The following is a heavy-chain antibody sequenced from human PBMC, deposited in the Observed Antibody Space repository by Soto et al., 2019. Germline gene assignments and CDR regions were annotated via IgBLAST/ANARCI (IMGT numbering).Heavy chain of an antibody. V-gene: IGHV3-23*01. Sequence: EVQLLESGGGLVQPGGSLRLSCAASGFTFSSYGMSWVRQAPGKGLEWVSAISGSGGSTYYADSVKGRFTISRDNSKTTLYLYMNSQRAEDTAVYYCAKDAGDYAYVWGSHRSDYWGQGTLVTVSS. CDR1: GFTFSSYG. D-gene: IGHD3-16*02. CDR2: ISGSGGST. CDR3: AKDAGDYAYVWGSHRSDY. J-gene: IGHJ4*02.